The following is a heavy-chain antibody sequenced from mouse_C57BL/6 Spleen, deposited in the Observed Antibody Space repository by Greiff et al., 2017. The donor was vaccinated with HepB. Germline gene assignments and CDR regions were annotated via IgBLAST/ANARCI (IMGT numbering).Heavy chain of an antibody. D-gene: IGHD1-1*01. CDR2: INYDGSST. J-gene: IGHJ1*03. CDR1: GFTFSDYY. CDR3: ARDWGSRWYFDV. V-gene: IGHV5-16*01. Sequence: EVHLVESEGGLVQPGSSMKLSCTASGFTFSDYYMAWVRQVPEKGLEWVANINYDGSSTYYLDSLKSRFIISRDNAKNILYLQMSSLKSEDTATYYCARDWGSRWYFDVWGTGTTVTVSS.